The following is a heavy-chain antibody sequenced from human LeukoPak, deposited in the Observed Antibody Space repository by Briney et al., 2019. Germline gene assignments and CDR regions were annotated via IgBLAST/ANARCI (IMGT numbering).Heavy chain of an antibody. CDR2: IYPGDSDI. D-gene: IGHD4-17*01. J-gene: IGHJ4*02. CDR1: GYTFSTYW. CDR3: AKLSGVYGDYASYFDY. V-gene: IGHV5-51*01. Sequence: GESLKISCQGSGYTFSTYWIAWVRQMPGKGLEWMGIIYPGDSDIRYSPSFQGQVTISADKSISTAYLQWSSLKASDTAMYYCAKLSGVYGDYASYFDYWGQGTLVTVSS.